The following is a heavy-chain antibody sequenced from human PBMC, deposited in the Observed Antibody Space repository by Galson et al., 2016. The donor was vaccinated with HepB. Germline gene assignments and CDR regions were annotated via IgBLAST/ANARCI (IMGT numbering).Heavy chain of an antibody. D-gene: IGHD6-19*01. CDR1: GDSVSSASHY. J-gene: IGHJ6*02. Sequence: SETLSLTCTVSGDSVSSASHYWGWIRQPPGKGLEWIGHTYFDGTTDYNPSLKSRASISADTSKNQVSLKLTPVTAADTAVYFCARSPVRGIAVGGSYFYAMDVWGQGTTVAVSS. CDR3: ARSPVRGIAVGGSYFYAMDV. CDR2: TYFDGTT. V-gene: IGHV4-39*01.